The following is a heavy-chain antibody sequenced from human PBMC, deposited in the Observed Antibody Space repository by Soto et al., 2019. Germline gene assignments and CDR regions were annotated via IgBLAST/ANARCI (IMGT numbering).Heavy chain of an antibody. CDR1: GFTFSRYA. CDR3: AKCSITWFRGDLNLFDL. J-gene: IGHJ5*02. D-gene: IGHD3-10*02. Sequence: GGSRRLSCAASGFTFSRYAMGWVRQAPEKLREWDAAISGRGGSTYYADSRKGRLTLSRDNSKNTPYLQMNSLRAKDTAVYYRAKCSITWFRGDLNLFDLWAQGSLVSVST. V-gene: IGHV3-23*01. CDR2: ISGRGGST.